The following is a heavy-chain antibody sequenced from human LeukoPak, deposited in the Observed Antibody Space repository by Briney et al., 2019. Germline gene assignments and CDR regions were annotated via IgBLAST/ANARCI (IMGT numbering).Heavy chain of an antibody. V-gene: IGHV3-23*01. D-gene: IGHD6-19*01. CDR3: AKDDHGGSGWRNYFDQ. Sequence: GGSLRLSCAASGFRFGSSDMSWVRQAPGKGLEWVSTVSNSGVGTYYADSVKGRFTISRDNSKSTLYLQMNSLRAEDTAVYYCAKDDHGGSGWRNYFDQWGQGTLVTVSS. CDR1: GFRFGSSD. CDR2: VSNSGVGT. J-gene: IGHJ4*02.